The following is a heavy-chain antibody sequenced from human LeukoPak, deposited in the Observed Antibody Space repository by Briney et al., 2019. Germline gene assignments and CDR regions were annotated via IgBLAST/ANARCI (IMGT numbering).Heavy chain of an antibody. Sequence: ASVKVSCKASGYTFTRYAINWLRQAPGQGLEWMGWINMYTANPAYAQGFTERFVFSLDTSVTTAYLQISNLKTEDTAVYYCARHDNDDDFDYWGQGTLVTVSS. CDR2: INMYTANP. CDR3: ARHDNDDDFDY. V-gene: IGHV7-4-1*02. J-gene: IGHJ4*02. D-gene: IGHD3-16*01. CDR1: GYTFTRYA.